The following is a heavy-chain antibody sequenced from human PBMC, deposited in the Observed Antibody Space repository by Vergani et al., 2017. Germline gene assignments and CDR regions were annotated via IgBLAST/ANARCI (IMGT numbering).Heavy chain of an antibody. CDR3: AREGGYSYGFYYYYYGMDV. V-gene: IGHV1-18*01. CDR1: GYTFTSYG. J-gene: IGHJ6*02. Sequence: QVQLVQSGAEVKKPGASVKVSCKASGYTFTSYGISWVRQAPGQGLEWMGWISAYNGNTNYAQNLQGRVTMTTDTSTSTAYMELIRLRSDDTAVYYCAREGGYSYGFYYYYYGMDVWGQGTTVTVSS. CDR2: ISAYNGNT. D-gene: IGHD5-18*01.